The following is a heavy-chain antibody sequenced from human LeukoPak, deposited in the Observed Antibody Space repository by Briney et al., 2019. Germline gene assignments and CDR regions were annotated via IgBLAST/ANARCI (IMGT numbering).Heavy chain of an antibody. J-gene: IGHJ4*02. CDR3: AKDRRGSSWYGNYDY. CDR2: ISWSSSTT. Sequence: PGGSLRLSCAASGFTFDDYAMHWVRQAPGKGLEWVSSISWSSSTTAYADSVRGRFTISRDNSKNSLYLQMNSLRAEDTALYYCAKDRRGSSWYGNYDYWGQGTLVTVSS. V-gene: IGHV3-9*01. CDR1: GFTFDDYA. D-gene: IGHD6-13*01.